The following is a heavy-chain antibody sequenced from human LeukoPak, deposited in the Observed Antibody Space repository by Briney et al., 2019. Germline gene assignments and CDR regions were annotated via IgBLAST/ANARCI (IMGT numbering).Heavy chain of an antibody. CDR3: AKVVQYTASTGTGLDY. V-gene: IGHV3-33*06. Sequence: GGSLRLSCAASGFTFFNYGMHWVRQTPGKGLDWAAVIWNDGSYKYYADPVKGRFTISRDNPKNTLYLQMNSLRAEDTAIYYCAKVVQYTASTGTGLDYWGQGTLVTVSS. D-gene: IGHD6-13*01. CDR1: GFTFFNYG. J-gene: IGHJ4*02. CDR2: IWNDGSYK.